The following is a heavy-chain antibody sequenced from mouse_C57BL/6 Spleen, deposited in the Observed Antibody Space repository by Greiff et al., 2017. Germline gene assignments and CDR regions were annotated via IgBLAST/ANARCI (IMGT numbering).Heavy chain of an antibody. CDR1: GYTFTDYN. J-gene: IGHJ1*03. CDR2: INPNNGGT. Sequence: EVQLVESGPELVKPGASVKIPCKASGYTFTDYNMDWVKQSHGKSLEWIGDINPNNGGTIYNQKFKGKATLTVDKSSSTAYMELRSLTSEDTAVYYCARSRGGYYGSSYGYFDVWGTGTTVTVSS. CDR3: ARSRGGYYGSSYGYFDV. D-gene: IGHD1-1*01. V-gene: IGHV1-18*01.